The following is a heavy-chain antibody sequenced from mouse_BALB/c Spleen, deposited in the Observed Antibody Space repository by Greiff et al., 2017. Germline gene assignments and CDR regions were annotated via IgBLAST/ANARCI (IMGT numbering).Heavy chain of an antibody. CDR2: ISSGSSTI. Sequence: EVQLQESGGGLVQPGGSRKLSCAASGFTFSSFGMHWVRQAPEKGLEWVAYISSGSSTIYYADTVKGRFTISRDNPKNTLFLQMTSLRSEDTAMYYCARGSYYGNYGDYYAMDYWGQGTSVTVSS. CDR3: ARGSYYGNYGDYYAMDY. D-gene: IGHD2-1*01. V-gene: IGHV5-17*02. J-gene: IGHJ4*01. CDR1: GFTFSSFG.